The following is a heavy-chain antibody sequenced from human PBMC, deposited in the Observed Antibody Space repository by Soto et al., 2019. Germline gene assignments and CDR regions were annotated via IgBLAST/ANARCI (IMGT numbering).Heavy chain of an antibody. J-gene: IGHJ4*02. CDR1: GDSVSSGGYS. CDR2: ISHTGST. D-gene: IGHD4-17*01. V-gene: IGHV4-30-2*01. Sequence: QLQLQESGSGLVKPSQTLSLTCAVSGDSVSSGGYSWSWIRQPPGKGLEWIGYISHTGSTYYNPSLKSRVTISVDRSKNQFSLNLSSVTAADTAMYSCASTPPRSGDYAYWGQGTLVTVSS. CDR3: ASTPPRSGDYAY.